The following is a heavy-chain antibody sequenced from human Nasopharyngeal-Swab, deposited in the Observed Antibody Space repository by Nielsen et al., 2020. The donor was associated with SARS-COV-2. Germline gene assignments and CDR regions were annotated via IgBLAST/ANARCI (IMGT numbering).Heavy chain of an antibody. V-gene: IGHV1-18*01. CDR3: ARDPQKYSSSWYDY. CDR2: ISAYNGNT. Sequence: ASVKVPCKASGYTFTSYGISWVRQAPGQGLEWMGWISAYNGNTNYAQKLQGRVTMTTDTSTSTAYMELRSLRSDDTAVYYCARDPQKYSSSWYDYWGQGTLVTVSS. D-gene: IGHD6-13*01. CDR1: GYTFTSYG. J-gene: IGHJ4*02.